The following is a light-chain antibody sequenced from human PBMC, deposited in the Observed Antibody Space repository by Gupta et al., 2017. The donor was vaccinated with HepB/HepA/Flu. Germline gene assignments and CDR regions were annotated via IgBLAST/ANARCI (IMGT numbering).Light chain of an antibody. V-gene: IGKV1-33*01. CDR1: QDISNY. CDR2: DAS. J-gene: IGKJ2*01. CDR3: QQYDNLPV. Sequence: DIQMTQSPSSLSASVGDRVTITCQASQDISNYLNWHQQKPGKAPKLLIYDASNLETGVPSRFSGSGSGTDFTFTISSLQPEDIATYYCQQYDNLPVFGQGTKLEIK.